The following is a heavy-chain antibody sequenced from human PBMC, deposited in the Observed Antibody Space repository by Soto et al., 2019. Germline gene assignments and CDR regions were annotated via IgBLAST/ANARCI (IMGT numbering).Heavy chain of an antibody. D-gene: IGHD1-26*01. V-gene: IGHV3-23*04. CDR3: AKVCGSCTSDF. CDR1: GFTFTNYA. Sequence: EVRLVESGGALVQPGGSLRLSCVASGFTFTNYAMSWVRQSPGKGLEWVSVVTGWGDHTYYADSVTDRFTISRDNSKNTVYLQMDSLRLEDTAVYYCAKVCGSCTSDFWGQGALVTVSS. CDR2: VTGWGDHT. J-gene: IGHJ4*02.